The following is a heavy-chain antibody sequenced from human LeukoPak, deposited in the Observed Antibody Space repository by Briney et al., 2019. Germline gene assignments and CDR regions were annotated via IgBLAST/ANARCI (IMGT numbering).Heavy chain of an antibody. CDR3: ARGPFSSSWSDFDY. V-gene: IGHV3-21*06. J-gene: IGHJ4*02. CDR2: ISGDSRYI. D-gene: IGHD6-13*01. Sequence: PGGSLRLSCAASGFTFSDYSLNWVRQAPGKGLEWVSCISGDSRYIYCADSVKGRSTISRDNAQNSLYLHMNSLRAEDTAVYYCARGPFSSSWSDFDYWGQGTLVTVSS. CDR1: GFTFSDYS.